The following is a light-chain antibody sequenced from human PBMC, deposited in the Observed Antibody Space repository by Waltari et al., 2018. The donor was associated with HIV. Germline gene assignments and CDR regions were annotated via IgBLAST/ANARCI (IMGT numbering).Light chain of an antibody. Sequence: QSALTQPPSASESLGQSVTISCTGTSSDVGDYDYVSWYQQHPGKAPKLLIFGVNKRPSVVPDRFSGSTSGTTASLTVSGLQAEDEADYYCSSYGDNNKYFFGTGTKVTVL. CDR1: SSDVGDYDY. CDR2: GVN. V-gene: IGLV2-8*01. CDR3: SSYGDNNKYF. J-gene: IGLJ1*01.